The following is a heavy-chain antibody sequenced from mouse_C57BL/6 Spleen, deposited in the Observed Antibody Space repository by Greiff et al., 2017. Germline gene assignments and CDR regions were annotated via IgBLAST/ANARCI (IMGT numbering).Heavy chain of an antibody. CDR1: GFTFSSYA. Sequence: EVQLKESGGGLVKPGGSLKLSCAASGFTFSSYAMSWVRQTPEKRLEWVATISDGGSYTYYPDNVKGRFTISRDNAKNNLYLQMSHLKSEDTAMYYCARGTTDGYYAMDYWGQGTSVTVSS. J-gene: IGHJ4*01. CDR3: ARGTTDGYYAMDY. D-gene: IGHD1-1*01. CDR2: ISDGGSYT. V-gene: IGHV5-4*01.